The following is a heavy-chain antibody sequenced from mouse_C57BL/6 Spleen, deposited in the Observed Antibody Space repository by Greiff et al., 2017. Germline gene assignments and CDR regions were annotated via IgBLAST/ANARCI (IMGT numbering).Heavy chain of an antibody. J-gene: IGHJ2*01. CDR2: LDPSDSYT. V-gene: IGHV1-69*01. CDR3: ARDYGSSYGY. CDR1: GYTFTSYW. Sequence: VQLQQPGAELVMPGASVKLSCKASGYTFTSYWMHWVKQRPGQGLEWIGELDPSDSYTNYNQKFKGKSTLTVDKSSSTAYMQLSSLTSEDSAVYYCARDYGSSYGYWGQGTTLTVSS. D-gene: IGHD1-1*01.